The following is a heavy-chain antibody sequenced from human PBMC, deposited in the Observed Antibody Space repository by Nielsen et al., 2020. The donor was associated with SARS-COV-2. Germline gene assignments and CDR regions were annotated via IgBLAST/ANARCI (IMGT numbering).Heavy chain of an antibody. CDR1: GGTFSSYA. CDR3: ARPLAVAGHSYYYGMDV. CDR2: IIPIFGTA. J-gene: IGHJ6*02. V-gene: IGHV1-69*06. Sequence: SVKVSCKASGGTFSSYAISWVRQAPGQGLEWMGGIIPIFGTANYAQKFQGRVTITADKSTSTAYMELSSLRSEDTAVYYCARPLAVAGHSYYYGMDVWGQGTTVTVSS. D-gene: IGHD6-19*01.